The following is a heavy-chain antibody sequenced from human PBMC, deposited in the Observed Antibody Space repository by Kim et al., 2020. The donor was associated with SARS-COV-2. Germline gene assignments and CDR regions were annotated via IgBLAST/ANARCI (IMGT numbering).Heavy chain of an antibody. CDR2: GGT. D-gene: IGHD2-21*01. V-gene: IGHV1-2*02. J-gene: IGHJ4*02. Sequence: GGTNYAQKFQGRVTMTRDTSISTAYMELSRLRSDDTAVYYCARDNFVVDYWGQGTLVTVSS. CDR3: ARDNFVVDY.